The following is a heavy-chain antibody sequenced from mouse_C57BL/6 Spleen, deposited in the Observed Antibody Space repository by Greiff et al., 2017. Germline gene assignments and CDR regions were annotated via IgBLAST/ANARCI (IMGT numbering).Heavy chain of an antibody. CDR2: IAPETGGT. CDR1: GYTFTDYE. Sequence: VQLQQSGAELVRPGASVTLSCKASGYTFTDYEMHWVKQTPVHGLEWIGAIAPETGGTAYNQKFKGKAILTADKSSSTAYMELRSLTSEDSAVYYCTRSVWFAYWGQGTLVTVSA. V-gene: IGHV1-15*01. J-gene: IGHJ3*01. CDR3: TRSVWFAY.